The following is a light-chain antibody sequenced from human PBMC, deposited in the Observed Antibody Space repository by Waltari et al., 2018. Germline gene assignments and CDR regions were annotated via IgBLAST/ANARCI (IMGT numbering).Light chain of an antibody. CDR2: EVS. J-gene: IGLJ1*01. Sequence: QSALTQPASVSGSPGQSITISCTGTRSDVGGYKYVSWYQQHPGKAPKLMIYEVSNRPSGVSNRFSGSKSGHTASLTISGLQAEDEADYYCSSYTSSSTLVFGTGTKVTVL. V-gene: IGLV2-14*01. CDR3: SSYTSSSTLV. CDR1: RSDVGGYKY.